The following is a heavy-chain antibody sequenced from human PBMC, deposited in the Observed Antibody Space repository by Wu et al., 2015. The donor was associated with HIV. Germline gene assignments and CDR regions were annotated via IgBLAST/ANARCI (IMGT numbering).Heavy chain of an antibody. Sequence: QVQLAQSGAEVKKSGASVNLSCKASGYTFINSFIHWVRQAPGQGLEWMGIINPSGGSTDYGQNFQGRVTMTRDTSTSTVYMKLSGLTSDDTAVYFCTRGPDFDYWGQGTLVTVSS. CDR3: TRGPDFDY. J-gene: IGHJ4*02. CDR1: GYTFINSF. CDR2: INPSGGST. V-gene: IGHV1-46*01.